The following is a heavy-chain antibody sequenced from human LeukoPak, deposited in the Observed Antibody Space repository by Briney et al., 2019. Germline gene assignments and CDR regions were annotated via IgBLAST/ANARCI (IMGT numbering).Heavy chain of an antibody. Sequence: QSGGSLRLSCAGSGFTFSTYSMNWVRQAPGKGLEWVSYISSSGSTIYYADSVKGRFTISRDNAKNSLYLQMNSLRAEDTAVYYCTTRIGIAVAGTSFDYWGQGTLVTVSS. CDR1: GFTFSTYS. CDR2: ISSSGSTI. CDR3: TTRIGIAVAGTSFDY. D-gene: IGHD6-19*01. V-gene: IGHV3-48*04. J-gene: IGHJ4*02.